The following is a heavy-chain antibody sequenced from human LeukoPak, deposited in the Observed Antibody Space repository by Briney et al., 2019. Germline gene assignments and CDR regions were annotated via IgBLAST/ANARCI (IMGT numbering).Heavy chain of an antibody. Sequence: SQTLSLTCAISGDSVSSNSAGWNWIRQSPSRGLEWLGRTYYRSKWYNDYAVSVKSRITINPDTSKNQFSLQLNSVTPEDTAVYYCAREEDLSGFYDWFDPWGQGTLVTVSP. CDR3: AREEDLSGFYDWFDP. D-gene: IGHD3-9*01. CDR2: TYYRSKWYN. V-gene: IGHV6-1*01. CDR1: GDSVSSNSAG. J-gene: IGHJ5*02.